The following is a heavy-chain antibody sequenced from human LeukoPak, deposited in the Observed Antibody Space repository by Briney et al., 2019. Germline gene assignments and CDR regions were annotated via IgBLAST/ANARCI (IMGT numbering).Heavy chain of an antibody. CDR1: GFTFSHYG. CDR2: ISDDGNKN. Sequence: PGGSLRLSCVASGFTFSHYGMHWVRQAPGKGLEWVAVISDDGNKNYYADSVKGRFTIPRDNSKNTLSLQMDSLRGEDTAVYYCAKGWLNWPMNWGQGSLVTVSS. D-gene: IGHD1-20*01. CDR3: AKGWLNWPMN. V-gene: IGHV3-30*18. J-gene: IGHJ4*02.